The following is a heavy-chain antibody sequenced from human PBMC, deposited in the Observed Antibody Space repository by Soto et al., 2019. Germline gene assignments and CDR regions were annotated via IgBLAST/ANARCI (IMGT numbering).Heavy chain of an antibody. Sequence: GGSLRLSCAASGFTFDDYTMHWVRQAPGKGLEWVSLISWDGGSTYYADSVKGRFTISRDNSKNSLYLQMNSLRTEDTALYYCAKDRKKDNPLNYDILTGYSTEEYYFDYWGQGTLVTVSS. CDR3: AKDRKKDNPLNYDILTGYSTEEYYFDY. J-gene: IGHJ4*02. D-gene: IGHD3-9*01. CDR2: ISWDGGST. CDR1: GFTFDDYT. V-gene: IGHV3-43*01.